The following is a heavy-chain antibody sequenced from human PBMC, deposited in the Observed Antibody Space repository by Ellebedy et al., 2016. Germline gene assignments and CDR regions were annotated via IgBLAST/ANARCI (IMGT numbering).Heavy chain of an antibody. D-gene: IGHD2-15*01. CDR2: ISPNSDGT. CDR3: AREDKGKSDP. CDR1: GYTFTGNY. V-gene: IGHV1-2*02. J-gene: IGHJ5*02. Sequence: ASVKVSXXASGYTFTGNYMHWVRQAPGQGLEWMGWISPNSDGTNYAQKFQGRVTMTRDTSISTAYMELRSLRSDDTAVYYCAREDKGKSDPWGQGTLVTVSS.